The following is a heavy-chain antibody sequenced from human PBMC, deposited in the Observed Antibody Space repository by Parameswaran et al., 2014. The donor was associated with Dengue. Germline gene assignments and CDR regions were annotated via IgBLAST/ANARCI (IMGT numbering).Heavy chain of an antibody. V-gene: IGHV1-46*01. D-gene: IGHD2-15*01. Sequence: WVRQAPGQGLEWMGIINPSGGSTSYAQKFQGRVTMTRDTSTSTVYMELSSLRSEDTAVYYCARDTQPLWSGDYYYGMDVWGPRDHGHRLL. J-gene: IGHJ6*01. CDR2: INPSGGST. CDR3: ARDTQPLWSGDYYYGMDV.